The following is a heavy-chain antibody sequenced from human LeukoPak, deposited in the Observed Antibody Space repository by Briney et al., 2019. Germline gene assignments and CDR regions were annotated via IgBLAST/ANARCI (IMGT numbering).Heavy chain of an antibody. CDR2: IYYSGGT. V-gene: IGHV4-30-4*01. CDR3: ARQRAVVPAANSWWFDP. J-gene: IGHJ5*02. CDR1: GGSISSNNYY. D-gene: IGHD2-2*01. Sequence: PSETLSLTCTVSGGSISSNNYYWSWIRQPPGKGLEWIGYIYYSGGTYYNPSLKSRVTISVDTSKNQFSLNLSSVTAADTAVYYCARQRAVVPAANSWWFDPWGQGTLVTVSS.